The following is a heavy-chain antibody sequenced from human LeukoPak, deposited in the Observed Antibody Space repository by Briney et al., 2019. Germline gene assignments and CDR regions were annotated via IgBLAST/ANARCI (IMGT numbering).Heavy chain of an antibody. CDR1: GGSFSGYY. Sequence: SETLSLTCAVYGGSFSGYYWSWIRQPPGKGLEWIGEINHSGSTNYNPSLKSRVTISVDTSKNQFSLKLSSVTAADTAVYYCARAPYDFWSADSNNWFDPWGQGTLVTVSS. CDR2: INHSGST. V-gene: IGHV4-34*01. D-gene: IGHD3-3*01. CDR3: ARAPYDFWSADSNNWFDP. J-gene: IGHJ5*02.